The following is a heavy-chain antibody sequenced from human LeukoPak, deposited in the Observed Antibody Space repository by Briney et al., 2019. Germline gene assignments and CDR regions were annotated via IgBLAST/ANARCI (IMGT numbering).Heavy chain of an antibody. J-gene: IGHJ5*02. CDR3: ARDFKVPRWFDP. V-gene: IGHV1-69*04. Sequence: ASVKVSCKASGGTFSGYAISWVRQAPGQGLEWMGRIIPILGIANYAQKFQGRVTITADKSTSTAYMELSGLRSEDTAVYYCARDFKVPRWFDPWGQGTLVTVSS. CDR1: GGTFSGYA. CDR2: IIPILGIA.